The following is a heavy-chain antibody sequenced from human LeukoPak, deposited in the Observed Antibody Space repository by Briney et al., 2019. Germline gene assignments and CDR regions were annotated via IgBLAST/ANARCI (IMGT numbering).Heavy chain of an antibody. V-gene: IGHV3-23*01. Sequence: GGSLRLSCAASGFTFSSYAVNWVRQAPGKGLEWVSAISGSGSSTYYADSVKGRFTISRDSSKNTVHLQMNTLRAEDTAVYYCAKAAVPGTKYYIGYWGQRPLVTVSS. CDR2: ISGSGSST. J-gene: IGHJ4*02. CDR3: AKAAVPGTKYYIGY. CDR1: GFTFSSYA. D-gene: IGHD2-8*01.